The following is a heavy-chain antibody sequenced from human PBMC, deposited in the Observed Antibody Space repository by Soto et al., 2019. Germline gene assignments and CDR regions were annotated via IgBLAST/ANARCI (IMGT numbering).Heavy chain of an antibody. CDR1: GFSLSTFA. V-gene: IGHV3-64D*08. CDR3: GKAFTGQWLSKRVFDY. J-gene: IGHJ4*02. Sequence: GGSLRLSCSVSGFSLSTFAMHWVRQAPGKGLEYVSAIASNGGSTYYADSVNGRFTISRDNSMKTVYLQMSSRRVEDTGVYYCGKAFTGQWLSKRVFDYWGQGTLVTVSS. CDR2: IASNGGST. D-gene: IGHD6-19*01.